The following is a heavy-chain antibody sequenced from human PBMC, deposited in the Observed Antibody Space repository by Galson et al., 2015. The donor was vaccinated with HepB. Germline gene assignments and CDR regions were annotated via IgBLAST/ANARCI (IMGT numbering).Heavy chain of an antibody. V-gene: IGHV1-24*01. D-gene: IGHD3-9*01. CDR1: GYTLTELS. J-gene: IGHJ2*01. CDR2: FDPEDGET. CDR3: ATQRYFDWLLHDWNFDL. Sequence: SVKVSCKVSGYTLTELSMHWVRQAPGKGLEWMGGFDPEDGETIYAQKFQGRVTMTEDTSTDTAYMELSSLRSEDTAVYYCATQRYFDWLLHDWNFDLWGRGTLVTVSS.